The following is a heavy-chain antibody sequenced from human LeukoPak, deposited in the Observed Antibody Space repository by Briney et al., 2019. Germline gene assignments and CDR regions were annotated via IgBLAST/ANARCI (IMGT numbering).Heavy chain of an antibody. J-gene: IGHJ3*02. CDR1: GFTFSSYA. V-gene: IGHV3-23*01. D-gene: IGHD6-19*01. CDR2: ISGSGGST. Sequence: PGGSLRLSCAASGFTFSSYAMSWVRQAPGKGLEWVSAISGSGGSTYYADSVKGRFTISRDNSKNTLYLQMNSLRAEDTAVYYCASFPGIAVDHDAFDIWGQGTMVTVSS. CDR3: ASFPGIAVDHDAFDI.